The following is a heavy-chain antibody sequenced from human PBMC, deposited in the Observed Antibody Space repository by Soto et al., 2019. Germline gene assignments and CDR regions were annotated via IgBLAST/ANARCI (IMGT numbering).Heavy chain of an antibody. D-gene: IGHD6-19*01. Sequence: QVQLVESGGGLVKPGGSLRLSCAASGFTFSDYYMSWIRQAPGKGLEWVSYISSSSSYTNYADSVKGRFTISRDNAKNSLYLQMNSLRAEDTAVYYCARKAWYSSGRNDAFDIWGQGTMVPVSS. CDR2: ISSSSSYT. CDR1: GFTFSDYY. CDR3: ARKAWYSSGRNDAFDI. V-gene: IGHV3-11*06. J-gene: IGHJ3*02.